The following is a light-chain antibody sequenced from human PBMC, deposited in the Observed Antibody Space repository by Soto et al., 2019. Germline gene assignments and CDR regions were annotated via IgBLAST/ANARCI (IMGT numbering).Light chain of an antibody. J-gene: IGKJ1*01. CDR3: QQYGSSLTNVGVTWT. CDR1: QSVSSSY. V-gene: IGKV3-20*01. Sequence: EIVLTQSPGTLSLSPGERATLSCRASQSVSSSYLAWYQQKPGQAPRLLIYGASSRATGIPDRFSGSGSGTDFTLTISRLEPEDFAVYYCQQYGSSLTNVGVTWTFGQGTKVEIK. CDR2: GAS.